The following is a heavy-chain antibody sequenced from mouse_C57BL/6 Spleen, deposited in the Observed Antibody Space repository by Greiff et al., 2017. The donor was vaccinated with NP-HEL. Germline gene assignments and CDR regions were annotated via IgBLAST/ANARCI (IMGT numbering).Heavy chain of an antibody. CDR1: GYSITSGYY. J-gene: IGHJ2*01. D-gene: IGHD4-1*01. V-gene: IGHV3-6*01. CDR2: ISYDGSN. Sequence: EVKLMESGPGLVKPSQSLSLTCSVTGYSITSGYYWNWIRQFPGNKLEWMGYISYDGSNNYNPSLKNRISITRDTSKNQFFLKLNSVTTEDTATYYCARNWDRYYFDYWGQGTTLTVSS. CDR3: ARNWDRYYFDY.